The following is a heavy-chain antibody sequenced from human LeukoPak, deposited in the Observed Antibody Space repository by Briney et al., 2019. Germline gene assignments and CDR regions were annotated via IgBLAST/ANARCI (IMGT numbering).Heavy chain of an antibody. CDR1: GGSISSYY. J-gene: IGHJ6*03. D-gene: IGHD3-10*01. CDR3: ARTVLWFGDYYYYYYMDV. CDR2: IYTSGST. V-gene: IGHV4-4*07. Sequence: SETLSLTCTVSGGSISSYYWSWIRQPAGKGLEWIGRIYTSGSTNYNPSLKSRVTMSVDTSKNQFSLKLGSVTAADTAVYYCARTVLWFGDYYYYYYMDVWGKGTTVTISS.